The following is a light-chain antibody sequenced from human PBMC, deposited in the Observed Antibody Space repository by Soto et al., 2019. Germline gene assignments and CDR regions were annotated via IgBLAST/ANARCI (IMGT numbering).Light chain of an antibody. V-gene: IGLV3-21*02. Sequence: SYELTQPPSVSVAPGQTARITCGGNNIETKSVHWYQQRPGQAPVLVVFDDSDRPSGIPERFSGSNSGNTATLTISGVEAGDEADFYCQVWDSSGDLVVFGGGTKLTVL. CDR1: NIETKS. J-gene: IGLJ3*02. CDR3: QVWDSSGDLVV. CDR2: DDS.